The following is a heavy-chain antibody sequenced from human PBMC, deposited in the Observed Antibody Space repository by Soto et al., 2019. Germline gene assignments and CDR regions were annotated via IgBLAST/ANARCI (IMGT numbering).Heavy chain of an antibody. CDR1: GFTFSSYW. J-gene: IGHJ6*03. V-gene: IGHV3-7*01. CDR2: IKQDGSEK. Sequence: GGSLRLSCAASGFTFSSYWMSWVRQAPGKGLEWVANIKQDGSEKYYVDSVKGRFTISRDNAKNSLYLQMNSLRAEDTAVYYCARPDYCSGGSCYRDYYYYMDVWGKGTTVTVSS. CDR3: ARPDYCSGGSCYRDYYYYMDV. D-gene: IGHD2-15*01.